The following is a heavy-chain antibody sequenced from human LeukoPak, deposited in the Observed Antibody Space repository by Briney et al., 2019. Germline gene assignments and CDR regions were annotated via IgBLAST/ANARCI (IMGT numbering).Heavy chain of an antibody. V-gene: IGHV3-11*01. CDR3: ARVADYYDSSGYYYYYGMDV. CDR1: GFTFSDYY. D-gene: IGHD3-22*01. J-gene: IGHJ6*02. CDR2: ISSSGSTI. Sequence: GGSLRLSCAASGFTFSDYYMSWIRQAPGKGLEWVSYISSSGSTIYYADSVKGRFTISRDNAKNSLYLQMNSLRAEDTAVYYCARVADYYDSSGYYYYYGMDVWGQGTTVTVSS.